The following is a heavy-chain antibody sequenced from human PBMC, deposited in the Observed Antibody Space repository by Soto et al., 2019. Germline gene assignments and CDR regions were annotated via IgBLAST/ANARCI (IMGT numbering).Heavy chain of an antibody. D-gene: IGHD3-16*01. CDR3: AKDGQRFGRGYFDY. Sequence: EVQLLESGGGLVQPGGSLRLSCAASGFTFSSYAMSWVRQAPGKGLEWVSTISGSGGSTYYADSVKGRFTFSRDNFKSTLFLQMNSLRAEDTAVYYCAKDGQRFGRGYFDYWGQGTLVTVS. J-gene: IGHJ4*02. CDR2: ISGSGGST. CDR1: GFTFSSYA. V-gene: IGHV3-23*01.